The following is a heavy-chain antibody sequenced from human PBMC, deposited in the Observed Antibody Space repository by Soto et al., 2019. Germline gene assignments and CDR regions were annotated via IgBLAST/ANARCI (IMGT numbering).Heavy chain of an antibody. CDR3: ARDNTVASVVATPFDY. D-gene: IGHD5-12*01. CDR1: GYTFTSYY. CDR2: INPSGGST. V-gene: IGHV1-46*01. J-gene: IGHJ4*02. Sequence: GASVKVSCKASGYTFTSYYMHWVRQAPGQGLEWMGIINPSGGSTSYAQKFQGRVTMTRDTSTSTVYMELSSLRSEDTAVYYCARDNTVASVVATPFDYWGQGTLVTVSS.